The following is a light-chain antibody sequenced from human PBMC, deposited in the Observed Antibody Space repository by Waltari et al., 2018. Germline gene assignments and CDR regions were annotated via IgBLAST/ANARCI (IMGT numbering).Light chain of an antibody. CDR1: QNIDRW. V-gene: IGKV1-5*03. CDR3: QQYNAVSS. CDR2: LAS. J-gene: IGKJ3*01. Sequence: DIQMTQSPSTLSASAGDSVTITCRASQNIDRWLAWYQQKPGNAPNLLIYLASSLESGVPSGFNGSESGTEFTLTISSLQPDDFASYYCQQYNAVSSFGPGTKVD.